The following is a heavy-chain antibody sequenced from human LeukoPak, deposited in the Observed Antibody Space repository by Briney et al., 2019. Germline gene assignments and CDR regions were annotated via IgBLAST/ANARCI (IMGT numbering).Heavy chain of an antibody. CDR3: AKDMSGAYYYYYYMDV. D-gene: IGHD1-1*01. J-gene: IGHJ6*03. V-gene: IGHV3-30*02. Sequence: GGSLRLSCAASGLIFSSYGMHWVRQAPGKGLEWVAFIQYDGNNKNYVDSVKGRFTISRDNSKNTLYLQMNSLRAEDTAVYYCAKDMSGAYYYYYYMDVWGKGTRSPSP. CDR1: GLIFSSYG. CDR2: IQYDGNNK.